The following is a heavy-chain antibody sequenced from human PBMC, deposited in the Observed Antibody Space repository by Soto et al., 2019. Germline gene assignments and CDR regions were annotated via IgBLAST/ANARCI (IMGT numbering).Heavy chain of an antibody. CDR2: MNPNSGNT. V-gene: IGHV1-8*02. D-gene: IGHD2-21*01. CDR3: ARVLFDTPLCDY. J-gene: IGHJ4*02. Sequence: ASGKVSCKASGYIFTNYYIHWVRQAPGQGLEWMGWMNPNSGNTGYAQKFQGRVTMTRNTSISTAYMELSSLRSEDTAVYYCARVLFDTPLCDYWGQGTLVTVSS. CDR1: GYIFTNYY.